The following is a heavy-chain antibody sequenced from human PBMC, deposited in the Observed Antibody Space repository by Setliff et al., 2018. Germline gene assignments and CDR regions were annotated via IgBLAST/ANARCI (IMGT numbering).Heavy chain of an antibody. J-gene: IGHJ3*02. Sequence: GGSLRLSCAASGFTFSSYAMSWVRQAPGKGLEWVSGISGGGSRTYYADSVKGRFTISRDTSQNTLYLQMNSLRAEDTAVYYCARDTSGRDAFDIWGPGTLVTVSS. CDR3: ARDTSGRDAFDI. V-gene: IGHV3-23*01. D-gene: IGHD3-10*01. CDR1: GFTFSSYA. CDR2: ISGGGSRT.